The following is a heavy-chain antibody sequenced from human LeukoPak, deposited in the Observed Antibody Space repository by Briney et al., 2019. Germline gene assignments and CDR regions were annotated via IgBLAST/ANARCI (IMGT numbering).Heavy chain of an antibody. V-gene: IGHV3-30*03. J-gene: IGHJ5*02. D-gene: IGHD2-2*02. CDR1: GFTFSSYG. CDR2: ISYDGSNK. Sequence: GGSLRLSCAASGFTFSSYGMHWVRQAPGKGLEWVAVISYDGSNKYYADSVKGRFTISRDNSKNTLYLQMNSLRAEDTAVYYCASIVVVPAAISWGQGTLVTVSS. CDR3: ASIVVVPAAIS.